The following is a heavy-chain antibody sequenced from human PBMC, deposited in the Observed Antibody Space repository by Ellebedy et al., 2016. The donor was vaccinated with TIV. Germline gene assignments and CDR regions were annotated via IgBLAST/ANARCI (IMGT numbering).Heavy chain of an antibody. Sequence: GESLKISXVASGFTFSSYAMSWVRQAPGKGLEWVANIKQDGSVKYYVDSVKGRFTISRDNAKNSLYLQMNSLRAEDTAVYYCARAVGSSSCHWGQGTLVTVSS. CDR1: GFTFSSYA. V-gene: IGHV3-7*01. J-gene: IGHJ4*02. CDR3: ARAVGSSSCH. D-gene: IGHD6-13*01. CDR2: IKQDGSVK.